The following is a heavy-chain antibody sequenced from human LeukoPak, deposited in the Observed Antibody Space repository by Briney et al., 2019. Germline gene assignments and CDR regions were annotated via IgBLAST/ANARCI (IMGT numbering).Heavy chain of an antibody. J-gene: IGHJ4*02. CDR3: ARDSGSGSYYPDY. V-gene: IGHV4-61*01. Sequence: SETLSLTCTVSGGSVSSGSYYWTWIRQPPGKGLEWIGYIYHSGSTNYNPSLKSRVTISIDTSRNQFSLKLSSVTAADTAVYYCARDSGSGSYYPDYWGQGTLVTVSS. D-gene: IGHD3-10*01. CDR1: GGSVSSGSYY. CDR2: IYHSGST.